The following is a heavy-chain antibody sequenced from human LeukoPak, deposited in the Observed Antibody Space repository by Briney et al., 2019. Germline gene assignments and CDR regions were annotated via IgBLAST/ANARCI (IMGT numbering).Heavy chain of an antibody. V-gene: IGHV4-39*01. CDR1: GGSISSSSYY. CDR3: ARHTEERNIVATILLPFHWFDP. CDR2: IYYSGST. D-gene: IGHD5-12*01. Sequence: SETLSLTCTVSGGSISSSSYYWGWIRQPPGKGLEWIGSIYYSGSTYYNPSLKSRVTISVDTSKNQFSLKLSSVTAADTAVYYCARHTEERNIVATILLPFHWFDPWGQGTLVTVSS. J-gene: IGHJ5*02.